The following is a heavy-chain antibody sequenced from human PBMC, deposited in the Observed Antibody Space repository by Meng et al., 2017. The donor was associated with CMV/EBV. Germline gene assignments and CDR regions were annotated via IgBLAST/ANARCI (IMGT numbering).Heavy chain of an antibody. V-gene: IGHV2-5*02. CDR1: GFPLSTSGVG. J-gene: IGHJ4*02. D-gene: IGHD6-13*01. CDR3: ARIAAAGRFDY. CDR2: IYWDDEK. Sequence: KGAGSTPAKTHQPPPPTCPFSGFPLSTSGVGVGRIRQPPGKALEWLALIYWDDEKRYSPSLKSRLTITKDTSKNQVVLTMTNMDPVDTATYYCARIAAAGRFDYWGQGTLVTVSS.